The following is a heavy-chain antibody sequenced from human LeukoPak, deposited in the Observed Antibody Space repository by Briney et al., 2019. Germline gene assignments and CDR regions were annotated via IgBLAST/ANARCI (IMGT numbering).Heavy chain of an antibody. D-gene: IGHD4-17*01. CDR3: AKEDGATSDY. Sequence: PGGSLRLSCAASGFTFSSYAMHWVRQAPGKGLEWVAVISYDGSNKYYADSVKGRFTISRDNSKNTLYLQMNSLRAEDTAVYYCAKEDGATSDYWGQGTLVTVSS. CDR1: GFTFSSYA. J-gene: IGHJ4*02. CDR2: ISYDGSNK. V-gene: IGHV3-30*04.